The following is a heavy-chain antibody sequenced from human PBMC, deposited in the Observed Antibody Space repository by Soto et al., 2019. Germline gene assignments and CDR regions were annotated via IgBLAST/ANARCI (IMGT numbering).Heavy chain of an antibody. CDR1: GGSFSGYY. D-gene: IGHD1-1*01. V-gene: IGHV4-34*01. CDR3: ARLFAGATGNWYFDL. CDR2: ITHSGGI. J-gene: IGHJ2*01. Sequence: QVQLQQWGAGLLKPSETLSLTCAVYGGSFSGYYWSWVRQPPGKGLEWIGEITHSGGINYNPSLKSRVTMSLDTSKNQFSLRLNSVSDADTGVYYCARLFAGATGNWYFDLWGRGTLVTVSS.